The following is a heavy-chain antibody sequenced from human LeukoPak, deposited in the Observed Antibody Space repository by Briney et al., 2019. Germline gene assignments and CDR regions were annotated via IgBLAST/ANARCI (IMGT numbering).Heavy chain of an antibody. CDR3: ARDLSVANDDYYYYGMDV. CDR1: GGSVSSVSYY. V-gene: IGHV4-61*01. D-gene: IGHD6-19*01. Sequence: SETLSLTRTVSGGSVSSVSYYWSWIRQPPGKGLEWIGYIWYSGSTDYNPSLKSRVTISVDTSKNQFSLKLSSVTAADTAVYYCARDLSVANDDYYYYGMDVWGQGTTVTVSS. J-gene: IGHJ6*02. CDR2: IWYSGST.